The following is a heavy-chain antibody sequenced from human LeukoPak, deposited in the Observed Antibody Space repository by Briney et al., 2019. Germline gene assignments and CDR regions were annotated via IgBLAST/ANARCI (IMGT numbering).Heavy chain of an antibody. V-gene: IGHV1-69*06. CDR2: IIPIFGTA. CDR1: GGAFSSYT. D-gene: IGHD6-19*01. CDR3: ARGYSSGWDGGFDY. J-gene: IGHJ4*02. Sequence: ASVKLSCTASGGAFSSYTISWVRQAPRQGLEWMGGIIPIFGTANYAQKFQGRVTITADKSTSTAYMELSSLRCEGTAVYYGARGYSSGWDGGFDYWGQGTLVTVSS.